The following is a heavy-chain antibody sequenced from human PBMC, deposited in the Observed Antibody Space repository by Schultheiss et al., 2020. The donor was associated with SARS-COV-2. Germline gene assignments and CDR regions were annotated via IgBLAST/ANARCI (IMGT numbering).Heavy chain of an antibody. J-gene: IGHJ6*02. CDR2: IYYSGST. D-gene: IGHD3-22*01. V-gene: IGHV4-61*08. CDR3: ARGGDDSSGYYYYGMDV. Sequence: SETLSLTCTVSGGSISSGDYYWSWIRQPPGKGLEWIGYIYYSGSTNYNPSLKSRVTISVDTSKNQFSLKLSSVTAADTAVYYCARGGDDSSGYYYYGMDVWGQGTTVTVSS. CDR1: GGSISSGDYY.